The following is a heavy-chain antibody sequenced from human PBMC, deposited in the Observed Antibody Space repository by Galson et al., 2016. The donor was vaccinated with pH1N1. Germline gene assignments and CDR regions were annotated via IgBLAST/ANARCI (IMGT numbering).Heavy chain of an antibody. CDR2: ISGGGDNT. CDR3: AKHDGSGYYYSRRLS. Sequence: SLRLSCAASGFTFSNFAMSWVRQAPGRGLKWVSDISGGGDNTYYADSVKGRFTVSRDNSKNTLFLQMSSLRAEDTAIYYCAKHDGSGYYYSRRLSWGQGTLVTVSS. J-gene: IGHJ5*02. V-gene: IGHV3-23*01. D-gene: IGHD3-22*01. CDR1: GFTFSNFA.